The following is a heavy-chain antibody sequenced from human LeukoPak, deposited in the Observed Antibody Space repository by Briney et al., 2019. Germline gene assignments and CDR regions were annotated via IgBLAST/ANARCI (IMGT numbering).Heavy chain of an antibody. V-gene: IGHV3-53*05. CDR1: GFTVSSYY. J-gene: IGHJ5*02. Sequence: GGSLRLSCAASGFTVSSYYMSWVRQAPGKGLELVSVIHSGGETYYADSVKGRFTISRDNSKNTLYLQMNSLRAEDTAVYYCARVVSRSSSWYVYYWFDPWGQGTLVTVSS. CDR3: ARVVSRSSSWYVYYWFDP. CDR2: IHSGGET. D-gene: IGHD6-13*01.